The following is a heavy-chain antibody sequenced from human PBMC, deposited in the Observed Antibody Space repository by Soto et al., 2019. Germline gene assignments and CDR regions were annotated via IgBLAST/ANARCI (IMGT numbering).Heavy chain of an antibody. Sequence: PSETLSLTCTVSGGSISSGGYYWSWIRQHPGKGLEWIGYIYYSGSTYYNLSLKSRVTISVDTSKNQFSLKLSSVTAADTAVYYCARVHDFWSGSPIDPWGQGTLVTVSS. V-gene: IGHV4-31*03. J-gene: IGHJ5*02. CDR1: GGSISSGGYY. CDR3: ARVHDFWSGSPIDP. D-gene: IGHD3-3*01. CDR2: IYYSGST.